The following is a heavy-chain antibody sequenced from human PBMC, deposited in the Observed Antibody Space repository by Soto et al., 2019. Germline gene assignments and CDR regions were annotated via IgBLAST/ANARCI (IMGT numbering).Heavy chain of an antibody. D-gene: IGHD3-3*01. CDR3: AKDFFSPQAYWFFDL. Sequence: QVQLVESGGGVVQPGRSLRLSCAASGFTYSTFGMHWVRQAPGKGLEWVAVIAADGLAQYYADSVKGRFTISRDNSENTLFLQMNNLGAEDTAVYYCAKDFFSPQAYWFFDLWGRGTLVTVSS. CDR2: IAADGLAQ. V-gene: IGHV3-30*18. CDR1: GFTYSTFG. J-gene: IGHJ2*01.